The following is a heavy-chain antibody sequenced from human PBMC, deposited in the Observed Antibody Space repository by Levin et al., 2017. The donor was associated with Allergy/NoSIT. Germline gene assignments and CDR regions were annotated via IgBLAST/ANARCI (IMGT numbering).Heavy chain of an antibody. CDR3: AREVGRTDAFDI. CDR1: GGSISSSSYY. V-gene: IGHV4-39*07. D-gene: IGHD3/OR15-3a*01. J-gene: IGHJ3*02. CDR2: LSSLFLP. Sequence: LFLTCTVSGGSISSSSYYWGWIRQPPFPFLSFLFLLSSLFLPSSPPSLKSRVTISVDTSKNQFSLKLSSVTAADTAVYYCAREVGRTDAFDIWGEGTMVTVSS.